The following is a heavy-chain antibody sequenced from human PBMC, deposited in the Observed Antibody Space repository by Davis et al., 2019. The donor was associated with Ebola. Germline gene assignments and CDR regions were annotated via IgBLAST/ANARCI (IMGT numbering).Heavy chain of an antibody. V-gene: IGHV3-23*01. CDR1: GFTFSSYW. Sequence: GESLNTSCAASGFTFSSYWMSWVRQAPGKGLEWVAGVSAGGETTYYAESVKGRFTISRDNSKNTLYLQMNSLRAEDTAVYYCANPPVMNSDFWGQGTMVTVSS. CDR3: ANPPVMNSDF. CDR2: VSAGGETT. D-gene: IGHD1-7*01. J-gene: IGHJ4*02.